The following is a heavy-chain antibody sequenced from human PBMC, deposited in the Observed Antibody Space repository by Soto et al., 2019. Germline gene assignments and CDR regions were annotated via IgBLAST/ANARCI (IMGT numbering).Heavy chain of an antibody. CDR3: ARKVGYFWSGYHDY. Sequence: EAQLVESGGGLVQPGGSLRLSCAASGFTFSSYSMNWVRQAPGKGLEWVSYISGSSSTIYYADSVKGRFTISRDNAKNSLYLQMNSLRDEDTAVYYCARKVGYFWSGYHDYWGQGILVTVSS. D-gene: IGHD3-3*01. CDR1: GFTFSSYS. V-gene: IGHV3-48*02. CDR2: ISGSSSTI. J-gene: IGHJ4*02.